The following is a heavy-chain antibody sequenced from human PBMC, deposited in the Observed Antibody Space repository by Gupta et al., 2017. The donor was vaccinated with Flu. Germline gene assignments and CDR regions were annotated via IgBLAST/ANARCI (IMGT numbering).Heavy chain of an antibody. CDR3: ARDGGYCSSTSCYYHAFDI. CDR2: IIPIFGTA. CDR1: GATFSSYA. J-gene: IGHJ3*02. Sequence: QVQLVQSGAEVKKPGSSVKVSCKASGATFSSYAISWVRQAPGQGLEWMGGIIPIFGTANYAQKFQGRVTITADKSTSTAYMELSSLRSEDTAVYYCARDGGYCSSTSCYYHAFDIWGQGTMVTVSS. V-gene: IGHV1-69*06. D-gene: IGHD2-2*01.